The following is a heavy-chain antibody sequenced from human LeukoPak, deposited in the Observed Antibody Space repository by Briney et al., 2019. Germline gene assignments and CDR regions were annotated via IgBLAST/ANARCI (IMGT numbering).Heavy chain of an antibody. D-gene: IGHD6-25*01. CDR2: ITGDGAT. Sequence: GGSLRLSCAVSGFTFTNFVMMWVRQAPGKGLQWVSSITGDGATYYADSVRGRFMLSRDTSKNTLYLQMNSLTAEDTALYYCAKGAAAGLVDWFDPWGQGTLVTVSS. V-gene: IGHV3-23*01. CDR1: GFTFTNFV. CDR3: AKGAAAGLVDWFDP. J-gene: IGHJ5*02.